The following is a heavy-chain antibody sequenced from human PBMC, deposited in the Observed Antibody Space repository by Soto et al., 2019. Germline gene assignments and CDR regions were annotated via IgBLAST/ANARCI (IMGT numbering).Heavy chain of an antibody. V-gene: IGHV5-10-1*01. D-gene: IGHD3-22*01. CDR1: GYSLDGYW. CDR2: IDPSDSQT. CDR3: ARQIYDSDTGPNFQYYFDS. J-gene: IGHJ4*02. Sequence: GERLKISCKRSGYSLDGYWITWERRKPGKGLEWMGRIDPSDSQTYYSPSFRGHVTISVTKSITTVFLQWSSLRASDTAMYYCARQIYDSDTGPNFQYYFDSWGQGTPVTVSS.